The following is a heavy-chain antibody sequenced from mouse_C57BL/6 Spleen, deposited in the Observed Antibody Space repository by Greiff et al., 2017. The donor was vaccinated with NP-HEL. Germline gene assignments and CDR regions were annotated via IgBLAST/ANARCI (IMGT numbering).Heavy chain of an antibody. V-gene: IGHV1-54*01. J-gene: IGHJ2*01. D-gene: IGHD1-1*01. CDR3: ARSTTVVEGVYFDY. CDR1: GYAFTNYL. CDR2: INPGSGGT. Sequence: VKLMESGAELVRPGTSVKVSCKASGYAFTNYLIEWVKQRPGQGLEWIGVINPGSGGTNYNEKFKGKATLTADKSSSTAYMQLSSLTSEDSAVYFCARSTTVVEGVYFDYWGQGTTLTVSS.